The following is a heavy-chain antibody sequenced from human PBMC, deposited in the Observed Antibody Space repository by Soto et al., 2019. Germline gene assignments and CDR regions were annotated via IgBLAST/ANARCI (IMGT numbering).Heavy chain of an antibody. CDR2: IYYSGST. J-gene: IGHJ4*02. CDR3: ARDLGSGWYYFDY. V-gene: IGHV4-59*01. Sequence: SETLSLTDTVSDSSISSYYCSLFRQPQGKGLEWIGYIYYSGSTNYNPSLKSRVTISVDTSKNQFSLKLSSVTAADTDVYYCARDLGSGWYYFDYWGQGTLVTVSS. D-gene: IGHD6-19*01. CDR1: DSSISSYY.